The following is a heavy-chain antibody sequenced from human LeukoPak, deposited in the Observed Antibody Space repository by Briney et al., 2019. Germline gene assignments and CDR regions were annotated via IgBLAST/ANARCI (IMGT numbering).Heavy chain of an antibody. CDR2: ISSSGSPI. D-gene: IGHD2-15*01. CDR3: ARGADGVSSNSRGWFDP. V-gene: IGHV3-11*04. J-gene: IGHJ5*02. Sequence: PGGSLRLSCATSGFTFSDYYMSWIRQAPGKGLEWVSYISSSGSPIYYADSVKGRFTISRDNAKNSLFLQMNSLRAEDTAVYSCARGADGVSSNSRGWFDPWGQGTLVTVSS. CDR1: GFTFSDYY.